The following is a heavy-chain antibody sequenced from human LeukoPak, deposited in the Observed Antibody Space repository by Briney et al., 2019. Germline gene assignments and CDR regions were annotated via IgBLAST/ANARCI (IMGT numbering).Heavy chain of an antibody. D-gene: IGHD3-3*01. CDR2: ISGSGGST. V-gene: IGHV3-23*01. CDR3: AKEMGDYDFWSGSSVWFDP. Sequence: GGSLRLSCAASGFTFSSYAMSWVPQAPGKGLEWVSAISGSGGSTYYADSVQGRFTISRDNSKNTLYQQMNSLRAEDTAVDYCAKEMGDYDFWSGSSVWFDPWGQGTLVTVSS. J-gene: IGHJ5*02. CDR1: GFTFSSYA.